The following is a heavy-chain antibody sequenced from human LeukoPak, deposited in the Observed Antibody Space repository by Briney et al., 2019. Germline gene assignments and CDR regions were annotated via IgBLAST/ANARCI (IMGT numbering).Heavy chain of an antibody. V-gene: IGHV3-30*02. CDR2: IRYDGSNK. CDR1: GFTFSTYG. Sequence: GSLRLSCAASGFTFSTYGMHWVRQAPGKGLEWVAFIRYDGSNKYYADSVKGRFTISRDDSKNTLYLQMNSLRVEDTAVYYCAKGSFYCNGNSCPQYYYYMDVWGKGTTVTVSS. CDR3: AKGSFYCNGNSCPQYYYYMDV. J-gene: IGHJ6*03. D-gene: IGHD2/OR15-2a*01.